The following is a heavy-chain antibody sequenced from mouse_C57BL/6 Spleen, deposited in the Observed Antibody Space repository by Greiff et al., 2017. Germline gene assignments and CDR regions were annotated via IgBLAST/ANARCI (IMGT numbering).Heavy chain of an antibody. CDR2: IYPSDSET. CDR1: GYTFTSYW. CDR3: AREDYGSSPVDY. Sequence: QVQLQQPGAELVRPGSSVKLSCKASGYTFTSYWMDWVKQRPGQGLEWIGNIYPSDSETHYNQKFKDKATLTVDKSSSTAYMQLSSLTSEDSAVYYCAREDYGSSPVDYWGQGTTLTVSS. D-gene: IGHD1-1*01. J-gene: IGHJ2*01. V-gene: IGHV1-61*01.